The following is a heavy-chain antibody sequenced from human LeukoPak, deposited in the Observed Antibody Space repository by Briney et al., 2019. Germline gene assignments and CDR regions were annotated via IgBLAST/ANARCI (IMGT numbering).Heavy chain of an antibody. D-gene: IGHD3-10*02. V-gene: IGHV3-11*04. CDR2: ISSSGSTI. CDR1: TFSYYW. CDR3: AELGITMIGGV. Sequence: TFSYYWGWIRQPPGKGLEWVSYISSSGSTIYYADSVKGRFTISRDNAKNSLYLQMNSLRAEDTAVYYCAELGITMIGGVWGKGTTVTISS. J-gene: IGHJ6*04.